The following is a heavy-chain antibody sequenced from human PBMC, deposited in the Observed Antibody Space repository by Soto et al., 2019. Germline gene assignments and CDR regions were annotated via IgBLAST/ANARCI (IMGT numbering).Heavy chain of an antibody. D-gene: IGHD4-17*01. CDR3: ASPYGDYEDYYYGMDV. V-gene: IGHV1-69*02. CDR1: GGTFSSYT. CDR2: IIPILGIA. Sequence: QVQLVQSGAEVKKPGSSVKVSCKASGGTFSSYTISWVRQAPGQGLEWMGRIIPILGIANYAQKFQGRVTITADKSTSTADMELSSLRSEDTAVYYCASPYGDYEDYYYGMDVWGQGTTVTVSS. J-gene: IGHJ6*02.